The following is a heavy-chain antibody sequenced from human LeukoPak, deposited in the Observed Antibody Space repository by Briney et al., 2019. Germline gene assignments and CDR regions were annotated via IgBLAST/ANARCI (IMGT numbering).Heavy chain of an antibody. CDR3: AKGVYYGSGSYDY. CDR1: GFTFSSYS. V-gene: IGHV3-21*01. CDR2: ISSTSTYI. Sequence: GESLRLSCAASGFTFSSYSMNWVRQAPGKGLEWVSSISSTSTYIYYADSVKGRFTISRDNAQNSLFLQMNSLRAEDTALYYCAKGVYYGSGSYDYWGQGTLVTVSS. J-gene: IGHJ4*02. D-gene: IGHD3-10*01.